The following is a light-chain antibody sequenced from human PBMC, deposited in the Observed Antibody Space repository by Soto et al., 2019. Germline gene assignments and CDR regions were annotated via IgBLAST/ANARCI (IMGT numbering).Light chain of an antibody. CDR1: QSGLYSSNNKNY. CDR2: WAS. CDR3: QQYYSTPFT. J-gene: IGKJ3*01. Sequence: DIVMTQSPDSLAVSLGERATINCKSSQSGLYSSNNKNYLAWYQQKPGQPPKLLIYWASTRESVVPDRFSGSGSGTDFTLTISSLQAEDVAVYYCQQYYSTPFTFGPGTKVDIK. V-gene: IGKV4-1*01.